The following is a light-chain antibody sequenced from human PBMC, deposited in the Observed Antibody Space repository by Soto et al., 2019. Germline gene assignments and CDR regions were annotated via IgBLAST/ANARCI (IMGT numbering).Light chain of an antibody. CDR1: QSVNINY. J-gene: IGKJ1*01. V-gene: IGKV3-20*01. CDR2: GAS. CDR3: QQYDSSPRT. Sequence: EIVLTQSPGTLSLSPGERATLSCRASQSVNINYLAWYPQKPGQGPRLLMYGASSRATGIPDRFSGSGSGTDFTFNISRLEPEDFAVYYCQQYDSSPRTFGQGTKVEIK.